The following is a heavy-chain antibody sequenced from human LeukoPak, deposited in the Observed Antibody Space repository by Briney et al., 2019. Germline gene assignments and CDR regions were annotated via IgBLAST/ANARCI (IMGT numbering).Heavy chain of an antibody. V-gene: IGHV3-30*02. J-gene: IGHJ4*02. Sequence: GGSLRLSGAASGFSLSDYGMHWVRQAPGKGLEWVAFIRYDGTNRYYADSVKGRFTISRDSSKNTLYLQMNSLRAEDTALYYCAKDTSGSGTGIDYWGQGTLVLVFS. D-gene: IGHD1-26*01. CDR2: IRYDGTNR. CDR3: AKDTSGSGTGIDY. CDR1: GFSLSDYG.